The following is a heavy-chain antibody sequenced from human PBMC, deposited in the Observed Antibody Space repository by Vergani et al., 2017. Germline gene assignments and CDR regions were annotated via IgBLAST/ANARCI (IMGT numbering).Heavy chain of an antibody. CDR2: ISSSSSTI. D-gene: IGHD2-2*01. Sequence: EVQLVESGGGLVQPGWSLRLSCAASGFTFSSYSMNWVRQAPGKGLEWVSYISSSSSTIYYADSVKGRFTISRDNAKNSLYLQMNSLRAEDTAVYYCARDSGVVPAANPSDYWGQGTLVTVSS. V-gene: IGHV3-48*04. J-gene: IGHJ4*02. CDR1: GFTFSSYS. CDR3: ARDSGVVPAANPSDY.